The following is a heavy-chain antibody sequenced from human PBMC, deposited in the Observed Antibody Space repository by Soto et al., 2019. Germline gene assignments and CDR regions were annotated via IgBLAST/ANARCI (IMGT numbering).Heavy chain of an antibody. CDR1: GFTFSSYG. J-gene: IGHJ3*02. CDR3: ARENYYDSSGYPPAEAFDI. CDR2: IWYDGSNK. D-gene: IGHD3-22*01. Sequence: PGGSLRLSCAASGFTFSSYGMHWVRQAPGKGLEWVAVIWYDGSNKYYADSVKGRFTISRDNSKNTLYLQMNSLRAEDTAVYYCARENYYDSSGYPPAEAFDIWGQGTMVTVS. V-gene: IGHV3-33*01.